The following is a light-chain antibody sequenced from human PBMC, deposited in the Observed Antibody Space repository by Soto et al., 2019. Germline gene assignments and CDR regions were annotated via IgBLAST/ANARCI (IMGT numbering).Light chain of an antibody. CDR2: WAS. Sequence: DIVMTQSPDSLAVSLGERATINCKSSQSVLYSSNNKNYLAWYQQKPGQPXKXXIYWASTRESGVPDRFSGSGSGTDFTLTISSLQAEDVAVYYCQQYYSTPVAFGQGTKVDIK. V-gene: IGKV4-1*01. CDR1: QSVLYSSNNKNY. CDR3: QQYYSTPVA. J-gene: IGKJ1*01.